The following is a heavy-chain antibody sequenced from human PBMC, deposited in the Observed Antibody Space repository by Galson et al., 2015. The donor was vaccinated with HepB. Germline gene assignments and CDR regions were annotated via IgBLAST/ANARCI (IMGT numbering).Heavy chain of an antibody. V-gene: IGHV5-10-1*01. Sequence: QSGAEVKKPGESLRISCKGSGYSFTSYWISWVRQMPGKGLEWMGRIDPSDSYTNYSPSFQGHVTISADKSISTAYLQWSSLKASDTAMYYCARLVGYCSGGSCYGMFYFDYWGQGTLVTVSS. CDR2: IDPSDSYT. J-gene: IGHJ4*02. D-gene: IGHD2-15*01. CDR1: GYSFTSYW. CDR3: ARLVGYCSGGSCYGMFYFDY.